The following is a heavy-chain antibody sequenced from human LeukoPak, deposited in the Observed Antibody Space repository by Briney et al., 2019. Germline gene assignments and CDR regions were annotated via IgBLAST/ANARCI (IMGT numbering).Heavy chain of an antibody. V-gene: IGHV3-48*04. J-gene: IGHJ6*03. CDR1: GFILSDYA. CDR2: VSGKCRAI. D-gene: IGHD2-2*01. CDR3: ARRGDRICTSMNCPPHSFYYYMDV. Sequence: PGGALRLSCAASGFILSDYAINWVRQAPGKGLEWLSFVSGKCRAIYFADSVKGRFTISRDNAKESVYLHMSSLRAEDTAVYYCARRGDRICTSMNCPPHSFYYYMDVWGKGTTV.